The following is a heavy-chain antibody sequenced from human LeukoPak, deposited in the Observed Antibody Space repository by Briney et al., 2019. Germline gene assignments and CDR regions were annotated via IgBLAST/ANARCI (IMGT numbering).Heavy chain of an antibody. CDR1: GFTFSNAW. D-gene: IGHD3-22*01. J-gene: IGHJ4*02. CDR3: ARDSSGYQ. V-gene: IGHV3-7*01. CDR2: IKEDGSEK. Sequence: GSLRLSCAASGFTFSNAWMSWVRQAPGKGLEWVANIKEDGSEKYYGDSVKGRFAISRDNAKNSLYLEMNSLRVEDTAVYYCARDSSGYQWGQGTLVTVSS.